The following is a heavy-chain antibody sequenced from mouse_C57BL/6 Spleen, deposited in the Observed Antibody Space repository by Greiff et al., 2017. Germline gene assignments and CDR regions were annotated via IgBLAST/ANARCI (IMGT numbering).Heavy chain of an antibody. CDR3: AREGAVVAPGFAY. CDR1: GYSFTGYF. Sequence: VQLQQSGPELVKPGDSVKISCKASGYSFTGYFMNWVMQSHGKSLEWIGRINPYNGDTFYNQKFKGKATLTVDKSSSTAYMELRSLTSEDSAFYYCAREGAVVAPGFAYWGQGTLVTVSA. J-gene: IGHJ3*01. V-gene: IGHV1-20*01. D-gene: IGHD1-1*01. CDR2: INPYNGDT.